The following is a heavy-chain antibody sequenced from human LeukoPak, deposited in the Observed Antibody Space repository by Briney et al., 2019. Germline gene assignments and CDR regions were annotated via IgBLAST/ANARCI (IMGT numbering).Heavy chain of an antibody. V-gene: IGHV5-51*01. CDR1: GYSFNSYW. D-gene: IGHD2-15*01. Sequence: GESLKISCKGSGYSFNSYWIGWVRQMPGEGLEWMGMIYPGDSDTRYSPSFQGQVTVSADKSISTAYLQWSSLKASDTAMYFCARLSYSHAPGDWGQGTLVTVSS. J-gene: IGHJ4*02. CDR3: ARLSYSHAPGD. CDR2: IYPGDSDT.